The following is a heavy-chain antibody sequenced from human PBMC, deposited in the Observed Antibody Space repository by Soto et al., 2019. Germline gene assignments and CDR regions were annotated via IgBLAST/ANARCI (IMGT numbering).Heavy chain of an antibody. J-gene: IGHJ5*02. CDR1: GGTFGNTA. Sequence: QVQLVQSGAEVKEPGSSVNVSCKTSGGTFGNTAVTWVRQVPGQGLEWIGGIVPLFGTANYAQKFRGRVMITAAESTSTAYMDLRSLRSDDTAIYSCARDGDSGYSFWSGPLGGGRFDPWGQGTLVTVSS. V-gene: IGHV1-69*12. D-gene: IGHD3-3*01. CDR2: IVPLFGTA. CDR3: ARDGDSGYSFWSGPLGGGRFDP.